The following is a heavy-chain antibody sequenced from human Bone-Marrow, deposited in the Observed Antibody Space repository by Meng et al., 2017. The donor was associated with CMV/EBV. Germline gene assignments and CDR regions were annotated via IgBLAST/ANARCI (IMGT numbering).Heavy chain of an antibody. Sequence: SGPTLVKPTQTLTLTCTFSGFSLSTSGVGVGWIRQPPGKALEWLALIYWNDDKRYSPSLKSRLTITKDTSKNQVVLTMTNMDPVDTATYYCAHTYEKRLEWSLYYFDYWGQGTLVTVSS. V-gene: IGHV2-5*01. CDR1: GFSLSTSGVG. CDR3: AHTYEKRLEWSLYYFDY. CDR2: IYWNDDK. J-gene: IGHJ4*02. D-gene: IGHD3-3*01.